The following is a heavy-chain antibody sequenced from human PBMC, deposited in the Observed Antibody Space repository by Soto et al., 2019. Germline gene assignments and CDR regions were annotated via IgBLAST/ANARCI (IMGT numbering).Heavy chain of an antibody. CDR2: IYYSGST. D-gene: IGHD1-26*01. CDR1: GGSISSSSYY. J-gene: IGHJ3*02. V-gene: IGHV4-39*01. CDR3: AVTTHMGGPDVAFDI. Sequence: PSETLSLTCTVSGGSISSSSYYWGWIRQPPGKGLEWIGSIYYSGSTYYNPSLKSRVTISVDTSKNQFSLKLSSVTAADTAVYYCAVTTHMGGPDVAFDIWGQGTMVTVSS.